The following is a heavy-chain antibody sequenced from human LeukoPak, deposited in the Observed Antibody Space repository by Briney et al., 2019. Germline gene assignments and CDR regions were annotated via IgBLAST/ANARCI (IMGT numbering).Heavy chain of an antibody. V-gene: IGHV1-69*06. Sequence: GASVKVSCKASGGTFSSYAISWVRQAPGQGLEWMGGIIPIFGTANYAQKFQGRVTITADKSTSTAYMELSSLRSEDTAVYYCARAQYSGYAYYYYYMDVWGKGTTVTVSS. CDR1: GGTFSSYA. CDR3: ARAQYSGYAYYYYYMDV. CDR2: IIPIFGTA. D-gene: IGHD5-12*01. J-gene: IGHJ6*03.